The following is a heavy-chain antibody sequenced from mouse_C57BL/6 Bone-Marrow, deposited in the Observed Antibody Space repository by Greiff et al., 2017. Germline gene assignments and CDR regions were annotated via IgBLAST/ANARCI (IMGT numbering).Heavy chain of an antibody. CDR2: IDPSDSYT. CDR1: GYTFTSYW. Sequence: QVQLQQPGAELVKPGASVKLSCTASGYTFTSYWMQWVKQRPGQGLEWIGEIDPSDSYTNYNQKFKGKATLTVDTSSSTAYMQLSSLTSEDSAVYYCARKYYGSSHWYFDVWGTGTTVTVSS. D-gene: IGHD1-1*01. CDR3: ARKYYGSSHWYFDV. J-gene: IGHJ1*03. V-gene: IGHV1-50*01.